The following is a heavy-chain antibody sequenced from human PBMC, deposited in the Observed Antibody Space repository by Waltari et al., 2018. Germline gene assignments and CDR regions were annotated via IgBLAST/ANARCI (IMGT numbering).Heavy chain of an antibody. D-gene: IGHD5-12*01. V-gene: IGHV3-21*01. CDR1: GFTFSSYS. CDR2: ISSSSSYI. Sequence: EVQLVESGAGLVKPGGSLRLSCAASGFTFSSYSMNWVRQAPGKGLEWVSSISSSSSYINYADSVKGRCTISRDNAKNSLYLQMNSPRAEDTAVYYCARDGGASDGYKSVDYWGHGTLVTVSS. CDR3: ARDGGASDGYKSVDY. J-gene: IGHJ4*01.